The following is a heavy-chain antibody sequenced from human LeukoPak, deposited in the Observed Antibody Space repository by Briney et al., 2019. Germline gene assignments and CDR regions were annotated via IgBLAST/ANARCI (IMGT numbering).Heavy chain of an antibody. CDR1: GGSISSYY. CDR3: ARDLNGAVAGTVAFDI. J-gene: IGHJ3*02. V-gene: IGHV4-59*01. CDR2: IYYSGST. D-gene: IGHD6-19*01. Sequence: SGTLSLTCTVSGGSISSYYWSWIRQPPGKGLEWIGYIYYSGSTNYNPSLKSRVTISVDTSKNQFSLKLSSVTAADTAVYYCARDLNGAVAGTVAFDIWGQGTMVTVSS.